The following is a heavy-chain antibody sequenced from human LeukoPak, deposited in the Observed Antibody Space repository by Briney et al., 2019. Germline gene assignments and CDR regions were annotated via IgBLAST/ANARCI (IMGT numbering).Heavy chain of an antibody. J-gene: IGHJ4*02. Sequence: GGSPRLSCAASGFTFSSYAMSWVRQPPGKGLEWVSIISASGGSTYYADSVKGRFTISRDKSRNYLQMNSLRGDDTAIYYCAKDVRVGEYYGSGSYFDYWGQGTLVTVSS. CDR2: ISASGGST. CDR1: GFTFSSYA. CDR3: AKDVRVGEYYGSGSYFDY. V-gene: IGHV3-23*01. D-gene: IGHD3-10*01.